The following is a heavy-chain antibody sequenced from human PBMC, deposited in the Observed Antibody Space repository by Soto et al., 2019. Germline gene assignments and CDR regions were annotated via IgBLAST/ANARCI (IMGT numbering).Heavy chain of an antibody. J-gene: IGHJ4*02. CDR3: ANIGAPRRTAAAGPSD. D-gene: IGHD6-13*01. CDR2: ISGSGGST. V-gene: IGHV3-23*01. CDR1: GFSFSSYA. Sequence: EVQLLESGGGLVQPGGSLRLSCAASGFSFSSYAMSWVRQAPGKGPEWVSAISGSGGSTYYADSVKGRFTISRDNSKNTLYLQMNSLRAEDTAVYYCANIGAPRRTAAAGPSDWGQGTLVTVSS.